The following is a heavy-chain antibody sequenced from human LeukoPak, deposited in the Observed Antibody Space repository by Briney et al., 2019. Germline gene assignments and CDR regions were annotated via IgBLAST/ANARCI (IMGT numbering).Heavy chain of an antibody. D-gene: IGHD3-10*01. Sequence: SVKVSCKASGGTFSSYAISWVRQAPGQGLEWMGGMIPIFGTANYAQKFQGRVTITADESTSTAYMELSSLRSEDTAVYYCARVPRITMVRGVPNWFDPWGQGTLVTVSS. CDR2: MIPIFGTA. CDR1: GGTFSSYA. J-gene: IGHJ5*02. CDR3: ARVPRITMVRGVPNWFDP. V-gene: IGHV1-69*13.